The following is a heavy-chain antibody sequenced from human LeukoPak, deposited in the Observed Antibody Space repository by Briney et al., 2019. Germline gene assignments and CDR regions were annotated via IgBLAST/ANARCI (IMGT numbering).Heavy chain of an antibody. CDR3: AKRGAEVGASVAPGDY. J-gene: IGHJ4*02. V-gene: IGHV3-23*01. CDR1: GFTFSSYG. Sequence: GGSLRLSCVASGFTFSSYGISWVRQAPGKGLEWVSAISSTGGTTYYAESVKGHFTISRDNSKNTLYLQMNSLRAEDTAVYYCAKRGAEVGASVAPGDYWGQGTLLTVSS. CDR2: ISSTGGTT. D-gene: IGHD1-26*01.